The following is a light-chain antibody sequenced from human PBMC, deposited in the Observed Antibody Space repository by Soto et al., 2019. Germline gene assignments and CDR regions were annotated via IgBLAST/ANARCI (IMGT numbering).Light chain of an antibody. CDR1: QSISSG. Sequence: DIQMTQSPSTLSATVGDRVTITCRASQSISSGLAWYQQKPGKVPKFLIYKASNLESGVPSRFSGSGSGTEFTLTISSLQPDDFATYYCQQYNSYPLTFGGGTKVEIK. CDR3: QQYNSYPLT. J-gene: IGKJ4*01. V-gene: IGKV1-5*03. CDR2: KAS.